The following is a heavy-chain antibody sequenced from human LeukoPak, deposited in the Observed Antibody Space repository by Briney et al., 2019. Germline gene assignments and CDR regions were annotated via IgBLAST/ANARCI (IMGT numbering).Heavy chain of an antibody. CDR3: VRDLDNNWGYFDL. D-gene: IGHD1-20*01. CDR2: IYTSGST. Sequence: SETLSLTCTVSGGSISSYYWSWIRQPAGKGLEWIGRIYTSGSTNYNPSLQSRVTISLDTSKTQFSLSLRSVAAADTAVYYCVRDLDNNWGYFDLWGRGTLVTVSS. CDR1: GGSISSYY. V-gene: IGHV4-4*07. J-gene: IGHJ2*01.